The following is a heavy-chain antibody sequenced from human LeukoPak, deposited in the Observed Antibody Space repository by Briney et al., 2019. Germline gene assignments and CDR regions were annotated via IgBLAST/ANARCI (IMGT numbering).Heavy chain of an antibody. D-gene: IGHD3-9*01. V-gene: IGHV3-11*01. CDR1: GFTLSDYY. J-gene: IGHJ4*02. Sequence: GGSLRLSCAASGFTLSDYYMSWIRQAPGKGLEWVSYISSSGSTIYYADSVKGRFTISRDNAKNPLYLQMNSLRAEDTAVYYCASVSPPLRYFDWLSPRQFDYWGQGTLVTVSS. CDR3: ASVSPPLRYFDWLSPRQFDY. CDR2: ISSSGSTI.